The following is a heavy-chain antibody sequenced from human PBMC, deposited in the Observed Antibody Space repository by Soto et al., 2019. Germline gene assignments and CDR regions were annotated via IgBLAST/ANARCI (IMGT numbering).Heavy chain of an antibody. D-gene: IGHD2-15*01. CDR1: GGSFSSYY. CDR3: ARHCSDDSCLVH. V-gene: IGHV4-59*08. Sequence: SETLSLTCSVSGGSFSSYYFSWIRQPPGKGLEWIGYIYYSGSTNYNPSLRSRVTISLDTSKNQFSLKLRSATAADTAVYYCARHCSDDSCLVHWGQGALVTV. J-gene: IGHJ4*02. CDR2: IYYSGST.